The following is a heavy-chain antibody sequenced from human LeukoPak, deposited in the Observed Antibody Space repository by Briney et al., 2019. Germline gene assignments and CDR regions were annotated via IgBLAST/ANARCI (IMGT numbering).Heavy chain of an antibody. CDR2: IWNDGSNK. D-gene: IGHD6-6*01. J-gene: IGHJ4*02. V-gene: IGHV3-33*06. CDR1: GFHFKSYG. Sequence: PGGSLRLSCVASGFHFKSYGMHWVRQAPGKGLEWVAVIWNDGSNKYYADSVKGRFTISRDDSTNTLSLQMNSLRAEDTAVYFCAKAGYRGSSVNYFDYWGQGTLVTVSS. CDR3: AKAGYRGSSVNYFDY.